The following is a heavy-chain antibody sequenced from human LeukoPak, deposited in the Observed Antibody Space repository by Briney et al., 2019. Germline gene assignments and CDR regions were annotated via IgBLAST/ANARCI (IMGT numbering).Heavy chain of an antibody. CDR3: AKDAAGPEY. J-gene: IGHJ4*02. V-gene: IGHV3-23*01. CDR2: ISASGGDT. Sequence: PGGSLRHSCVVSGLTFSSYSMSWVRQAPGKGLDWVSGISASGGDTWYPDSVKGRFTISRDNSKNTLFLQMSSLRVEDTAMYYCAKDAAGPEYWGQGTLVTVSS. CDR1: GLTFSSYS. D-gene: IGHD6-13*01.